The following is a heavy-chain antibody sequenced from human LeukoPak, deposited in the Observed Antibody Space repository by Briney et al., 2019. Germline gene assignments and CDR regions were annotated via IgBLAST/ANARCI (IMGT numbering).Heavy chain of an antibody. V-gene: IGHV3-21*01. CDR2: ISSSSSYI. Sequence: GGLRLSCAPSGFTFSSYSLNWVPQAPGKGRGWVSSISSSSSYIYYADSVKGRFTISRDNVKNSLYLQMNSLRAEDTAVYYCARDTAMVNYDYWGQGTLVTVSS. CDR3: ARDTAMVNYDY. CDR1: GFTFSSYS. J-gene: IGHJ4*02. D-gene: IGHD5-18*01.